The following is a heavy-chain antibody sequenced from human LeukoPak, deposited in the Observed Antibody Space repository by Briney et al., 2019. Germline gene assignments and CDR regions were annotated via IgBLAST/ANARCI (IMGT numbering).Heavy chain of an antibody. CDR3: TRADLYYGSGSYYNAPGY. CDR1: GFTFGDYA. D-gene: IGHD3-10*01. V-gene: IGHV3-49*04. CDR2: IRSKAYGGTT. Sequence: GGSLRLSCTASGFTFGDYAMSWVRQAPGKGLEWVGFIRSKAYGGTTEYAASVKGRFTISRDDSKSIAYLQMNSLKTEDTAVYYCTRADLYYGSGSYYNAPGYWGQGTLVTVSS. J-gene: IGHJ4*02.